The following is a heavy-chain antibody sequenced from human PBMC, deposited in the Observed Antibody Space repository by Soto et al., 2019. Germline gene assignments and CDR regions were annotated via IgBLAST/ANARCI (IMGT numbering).Heavy chain of an antibody. J-gene: IGHJ3*02. V-gene: IGHV6-1*01. D-gene: IGHD2-2*01. CDR2: TYYRSKWYN. Sequence: SQTLSLTCAISGDSVSSNSAAWNWIRQSPSRGLEWLGRTYYRSKWYNDYAVSVKSRITINPDTSKNQFSLQLNSVTPEDTAVYYCARGDIVVVPAAANAFDIWGQGTMVT. CDR1: GDSVSSNSAA. CDR3: ARGDIVVVPAAANAFDI.